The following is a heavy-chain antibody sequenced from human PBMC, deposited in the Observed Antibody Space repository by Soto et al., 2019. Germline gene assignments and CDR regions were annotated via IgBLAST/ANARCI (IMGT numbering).Heavy chain of an antibody. CDR2: IYYSGST. D-gene: IGHD2-15*01. Sequence: ASETLSLTCTVPGGSISSGDYYWSWIRQHPGKGLEWIGYIYYSGSTYYNPSLKSRVTISVDTSKNQFSLKLSSVTAADTAVYYCARADCSGGSCYSHTPYNYDMDVWGQGTTVTVSS. J-gene: IGHJ6*02. V-gene: IGHV4-31*03. CDR3: ARADCSGGSCYSHTPYNYDMDV. CDR1: GGSISSGDYY.